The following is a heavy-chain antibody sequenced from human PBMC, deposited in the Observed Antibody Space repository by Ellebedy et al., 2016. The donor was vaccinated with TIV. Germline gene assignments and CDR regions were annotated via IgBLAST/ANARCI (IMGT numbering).Heavy chain of an antibody. J-gene: IGHJ4*02. CDR1: GGSISSYY. V-gene: IGHV4-4*09. D-gene: IGHD6-19*01. CDR3: ARVILGIAVAGNFDY. Sequence: SETLSLXXTVSGGSISSYYWSWIRQPPGKGLEWIGEINISGSTSYNPSLKSRVTISVDTSKNQFSLKLSSVTAADTAVYYCARVILGIAVAGNFDYWGQGTLVTVSS. CDR2: INISGST.